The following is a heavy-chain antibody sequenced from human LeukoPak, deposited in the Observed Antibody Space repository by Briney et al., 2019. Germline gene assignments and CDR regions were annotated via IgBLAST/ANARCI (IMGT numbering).Heavy chain of an antibody. D-gene: IGHD2-2*01. CDR2: IYYSGST. CDR3: ARERHCSSTSCYGVYFDY. J-gene: IGHJ4*02. CDR1: GGSISSYY. Sequence: SETLSLTCTVSGGSISSYYWSWIRQPPGKGLEWIGYIYYSGSTNYSPSLKSRVTISVDTSKNQFSLKLSSVTAADTAVYYCARERHCSSTSCYGVYFDYWGQGTLVTVSS. V-gene: IGHV4-59*01.